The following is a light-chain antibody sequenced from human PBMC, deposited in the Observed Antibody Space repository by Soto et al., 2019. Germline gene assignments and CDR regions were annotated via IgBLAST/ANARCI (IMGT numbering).Light chain of an antibody. CDR3: QQYGSSPS. J-gene: IGKJ5*01. CDR1: QSVSSSY. CDR2: GES. V-gene: IGKV3-20*01. Sequence: IVLTQSPGTLSLSPRERASIYCRASQSVSSSYLAWYQHKPGQAPRLLIYGESSRSTGIPDRFSGSGSGTDFTLTISRLEPEDFAVYYCQQYGSSPSFGQGTRLEIK.